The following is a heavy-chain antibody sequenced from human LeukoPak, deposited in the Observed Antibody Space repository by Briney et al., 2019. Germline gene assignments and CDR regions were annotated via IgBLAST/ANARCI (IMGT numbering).Heavy chain of an antibody. D-gene: IGHD2-15*01. J-gene: IGHJ4*02. CDR1: GFTFSSYA. CDR3: ANGWSPDY. CDR2: ISGSGGST. V-gene: IGHV3-23*01. Sequence: GGSLRLSCAASGFTFSSYAMGWVRQAPGKGLEWVSGISGSGGSTYYADSVKGRFTIFRDNSKNTLYLQMNSLRAEDTAVYHCANGWSPDYWGRGTLVTVSS.